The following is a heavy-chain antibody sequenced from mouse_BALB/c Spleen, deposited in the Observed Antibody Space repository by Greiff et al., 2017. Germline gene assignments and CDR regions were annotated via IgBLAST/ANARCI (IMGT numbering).Heavy chain of an antibody. CDR2: IWAGGST. CDR1: GFSLTSYG. Sequence: QVQLKESGPGLVAPSQSLSITCTVSGFSLTSYGVHWVRQPPGKGLEWLGVIWAGGSTNYNSALMSRLSISKDNSKSQVFLKMNSLQTDDTAMYYCARTGYRYDGGHYYAMDYWGQGTSVTVSS. CDR3: ARTGYRYDGGHYYAMDY. J-gene: IGHJ4*01. D-gene: IGHD2-14*01. V-gene: IGHV2-9*02.